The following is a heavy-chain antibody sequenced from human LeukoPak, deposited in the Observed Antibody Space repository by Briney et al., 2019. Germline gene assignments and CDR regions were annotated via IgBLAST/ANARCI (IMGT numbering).Heavy chain of an antibody. J-gene: IGHJ4*02. V-gene: IGHV1-18*01. CDR2: ISAYNGNT. CDR1: GYTFTSYG. Sequence: ASVKVSCKASGYTFTSYGVSWVRQAPGQGLEWMGWISAYNGNTNYAQKLQGRVTMTTDTSTSTAYMELRSLRSDDTAVYYCARDQGYSSGSYYFDYWGQGTLVTVSS. D-gene: IGHD6-19*01. CDR3: ARDQGYSSGSYYFDY.